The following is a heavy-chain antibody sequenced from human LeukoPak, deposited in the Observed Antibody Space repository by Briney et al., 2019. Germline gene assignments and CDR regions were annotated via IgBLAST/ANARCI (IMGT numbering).Heavy chain of an antibody. V-gene: IGHV4-30-4*01. D-gene: IGHD3-22*01. CDR3: ARPYYYDSRIDP. J-gene: IGHJ5*02. CDR2: MYYSGST. Sequence: KPSQTLSLTCTVSGGSISSGDYYWSWIRQPPGKGLEWIGYMYYSGSTYYNPSLKSRATISVDTSKNQYSLKLSSVTAADTAVYYCARPYYYDSRIDPWGQGTLVTVSS. CDR1: GGSISSGDYY.